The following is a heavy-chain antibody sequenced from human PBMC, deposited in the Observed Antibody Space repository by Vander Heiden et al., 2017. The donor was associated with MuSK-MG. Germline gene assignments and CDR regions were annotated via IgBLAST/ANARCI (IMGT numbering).Heavy chain of an antibody. Sequence: QVQLVESGGGVGQPGRSLRLSCAASGCTFGGYGMHGVRQAPGKGLEWVAVIWDDGSNKYYADSVKGRFTISRDNSKNTLYLQMNSLRAEDTAVYYCARDHDYGDYDAFDIWGQGTMVTVSS. V-gene: IGHV3-33*01. J-gene: IGHJ3*02. CDR1: GCTFGGYG. CDR2: IWDDGSNK. CDR3: ARDHDYGDYDAFDI. D-gene: IGHD4-17*01.